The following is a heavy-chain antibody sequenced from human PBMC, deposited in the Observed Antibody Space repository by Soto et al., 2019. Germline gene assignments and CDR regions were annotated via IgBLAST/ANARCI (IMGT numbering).Heavy chain of an antibody. J-gene: IGHJ4*02. Sequence: QVQLVQSGAEVRKPGASVKVSCKGSGYTFSSYDINWVRQATGQGLEWMGWVNPNSGNTAYAQKFQGRVTMTRDLFTSTAYMELSGLTSEDTAVYYCARRAQIGRQLWLPFDYWAQGTLVTVSS. CDR3: ARRAQIGRQLWLPFDY. CDR1: GYTFSSYD. CDR2: VNPNSGNT. V-gene: IGHV1-8*01. D-gene: IGHD5-18*01.